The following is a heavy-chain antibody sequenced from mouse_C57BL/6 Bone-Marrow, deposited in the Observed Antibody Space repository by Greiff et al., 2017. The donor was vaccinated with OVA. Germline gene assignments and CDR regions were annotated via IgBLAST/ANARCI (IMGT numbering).Heavy chain of an antibody. CDR2: IWRGGST. V-gene: IGHV2-2*01. CDR1: GFSLTSYG. CDR3: ARIPLNWDWFAY. J-gene: IGHJ3*01. D-gene: IGHD4-1*01. Sequence: QVQLKQSGPGLVQPSQSLSITCTVSGFSLTSYGVPWVRQSPGKGLEWLGVIWRGGSTDYNAAFISRLSISKDNSKSQVFFKMNSLQADDTAIYYCARIPLNWDWFAYWGQGTLVTVSA.